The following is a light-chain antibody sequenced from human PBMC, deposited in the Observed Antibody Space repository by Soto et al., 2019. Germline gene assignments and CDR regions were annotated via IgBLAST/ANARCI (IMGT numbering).Light chain of an antibody. V-gene: IGKV1-39*01. CDR2: DAS. J-gene: IGKJ5*01. CDR3: QQYHRASIT. Sequence: IQLTQSPSSLSASVGTRVTITCRASQSISSYLNWYQQRPGKAPKLLIYDASTLERGVPSRFSGTGSGTEFTLTISSLQPDDFATYYCQQYHRASITFGQGTRLEI. CDR1: QSISSY.